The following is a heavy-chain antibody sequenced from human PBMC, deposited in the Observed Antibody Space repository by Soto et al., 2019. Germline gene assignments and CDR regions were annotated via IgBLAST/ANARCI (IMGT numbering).Heavy chain of an antibody. CDR2: IYYSGST. J-gene: IGHJ3*02. CDR1: GGSISSSSYY. Sequence: SETLSLTCTVSGGSISSSSYYWGWIRQPPGKGLEWIGSIYYSGSTYYNPSLKSRVTISVDTSKNQFSLKLSSVTAADTAVYYCARPWQWLGNDALDIWGQGKMATV. V-gene: IGHV4-39*01. CDR3: ARPWQWLGNDALDI. D-gene: IGHD6-19*01.